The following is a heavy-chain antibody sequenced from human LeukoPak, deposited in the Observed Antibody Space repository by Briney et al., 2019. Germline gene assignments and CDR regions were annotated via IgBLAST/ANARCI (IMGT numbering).Heavy chain of an antibody. V-gene: IGHV3-48*01. J-gene: IGHJ3*02. CDR2: ISSSSSTI. CDR3: ARDPWEQQLADAFDI. Sequence: GGSLRLSCAASGFTFSSYSMNWVRQTPGKGLEWVSYISSSSSTIYYADSVKGRFTISRDNAKNSLYLQMNSLRAEDTAVYYCARDPWEQQLADAFDIWGQGTMVTVSS. D-gene: IGHD6-13*01. CDR1: GFTFSSYS.